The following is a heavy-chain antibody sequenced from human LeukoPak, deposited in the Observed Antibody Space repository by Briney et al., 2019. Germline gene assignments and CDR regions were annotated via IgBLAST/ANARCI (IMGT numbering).Heavy chain of an antibody. CDR3: AKDLLLGYCSGGSCYSLDY. Sequence: GGSLRLSCAASGFTFSSYGMHWVRQAPGKGLEWVAVISYDGSNKYYADSVKGRFTISRDNSKNTLYLQMNSLRAEDTAVYYCAKDLLLGYCSGGSCYSLDYWGQGTLVTVSS. CDR1: GFTFSSYG. CDR2: ISYDGSNK. D-gene: IGHD2-15*01. J-gene: IGHJ4*02. V-gene: IGHV3-30*18.